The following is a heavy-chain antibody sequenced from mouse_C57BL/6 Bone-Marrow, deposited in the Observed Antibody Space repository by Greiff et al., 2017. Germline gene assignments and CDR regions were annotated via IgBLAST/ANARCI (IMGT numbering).Heavy chain of an antibody. J-gene: IGHJ2*01. Sequence: EVMLVESGGGLVQPGGSMKLSCVASGFTFSNYWMNWVRQSPEKGLEWVAQIRLKSDNYATHYAESVKGRFTISRADSKSSVYLQMNNLRAEDTGIYYCTITTVGAGGYWGQGTTLTGSS. CDR1: GFTFSNYW. D-gene: IGHD1-1*01. CDR2: IRLKSDNYAT. V-gene: IGHV6-3*01. CDR3: TITTVGAGGY.